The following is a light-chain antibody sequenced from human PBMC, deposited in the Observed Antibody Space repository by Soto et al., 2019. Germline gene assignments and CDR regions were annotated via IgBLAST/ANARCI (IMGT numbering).Light chain of an antibody. V-gene: IGKV3-15*01. CDR1: QSVTSN. CDR2: GAS. CDR3: QQYNNWPPT. J-gene: IGKJ1*01. Sequence: EIVMTQSPATLSVSPGERATLSCRASQSVTSNLAWYQQKPGHAPRLLIYGASTRATGIPARFSGSGSGTEFTLTIRSMQSEDFAVYCCQQYNNWPPTFGQGTKVDIK.